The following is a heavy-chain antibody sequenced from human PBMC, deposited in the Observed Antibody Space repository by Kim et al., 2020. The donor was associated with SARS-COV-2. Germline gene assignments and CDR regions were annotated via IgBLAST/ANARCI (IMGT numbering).Heavy chain of an antibody. D-gene: IGHD1-26*01. J-gene: IGHJ4*02. Sequence: AGSMKGRLTISRDKATETLTLQMNSLRAEDTALYYCARRVEWGLSYYFDTWGQGTLVTVSS. CDR3: ARRVEWGLSYYFDT. V-gene: IGHV3-11*06.